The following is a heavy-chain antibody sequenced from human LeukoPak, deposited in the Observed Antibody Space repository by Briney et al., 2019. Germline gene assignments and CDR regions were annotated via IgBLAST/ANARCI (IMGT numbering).Heavy chain of an antibody. D-gene: IGHD1-1*01. CDR1: GYSFTNYW. CDR2: IYPGDSDT. CDR3: ARHETGPYFDY. J-gene: IGHJ4*02. V-gene: IGHV5-51*01. Sequence: GESLKISCRGSGYSFTNYWIGWVRQMPGKGLEWMGIIYPGDSDTRYSPSFQGQVTISADKSISTAYLQWSSLKASDTAIYYCARHETGPYFDYWGQGTLVTVSS.